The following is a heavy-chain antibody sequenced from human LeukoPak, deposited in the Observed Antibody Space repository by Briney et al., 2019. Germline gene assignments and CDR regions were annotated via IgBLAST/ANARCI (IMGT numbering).Heavy chain of an antibody. CDR2: IIPILGIA. Sequence: SVKVSCKASGGTFSSYAISWVRQAPGQGLEWMGRIIPILGIANYAQKLQGRVTITADKSTSTAYMELSSLRSEDTAVYYCARALDPYSLYGDEPSGYFDYWGQGTLVTVSS. V-gene: IGHV1-69*04. CDR3: ARALDPYSLYGDEPSGYFDY. CDR1: GGTFSSYA. D-gene: IGHD4-17*01. J-gene: IGHJ4*02.